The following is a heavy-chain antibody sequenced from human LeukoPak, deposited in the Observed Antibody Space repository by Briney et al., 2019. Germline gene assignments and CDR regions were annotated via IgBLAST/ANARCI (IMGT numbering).Heavy chain of an antibody. CDR3: AREGLCSSTSCYDPFDY. J-gene: IGHJ4*02. CDR1: GFTFSNAW. V-gene: IGHV3-48*04. Sequence: GGSLRLSCAASGFTFSNAWMSWVRQAPGKGLEWVSYISSSSSTIYYADSVKGRFTISRDNAKNSLYLQMNSLRAEDTAVYYCAREGLCSSTSCYDPFDYWGQGTLVTVSS. D-gene: IGHD2-2*01. CDR2: ISSSSSTI.